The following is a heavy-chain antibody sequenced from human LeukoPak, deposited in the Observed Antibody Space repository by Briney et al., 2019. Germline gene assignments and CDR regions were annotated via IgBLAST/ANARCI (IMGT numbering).Heavy chain of an antibody. Sequence: SQTLSLTCTVSGDSISSGDYYWSWIRQHPGKGLEWIGYIYCSGSTYYNPSLKSRVTISVDTSKNQFSLKLSSVTAADTAVYYCARDGRDGYNGLNYWGQGTLVTVSS. CDR1: GDSISSGDYY. D-gene: IGHD5-24*01. CDR3: ARDGRDGYNGLNY. CDR2: IYCSGST. J-gene: IGHJ4*02. V-gene: IGHV4-31*03.